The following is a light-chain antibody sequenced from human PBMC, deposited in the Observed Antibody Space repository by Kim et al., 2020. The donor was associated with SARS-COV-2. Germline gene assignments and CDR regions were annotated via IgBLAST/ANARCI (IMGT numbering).Light chain of an antibody. J-gene: IGKJ1*01. CDR1: QSVDRF. Sequence: SLSPGERATLSCRASQSVDRFLAWFQQKPGQAPRLLIYDASNRATGIPARFSGSGSGTDFTLTISSLEPEDIAIYYCQQRSNAWTFGQGTKVDIK. CDR2: DAS. CDR3: QQRSNAWT. V-gene: IGKV3-11*01.